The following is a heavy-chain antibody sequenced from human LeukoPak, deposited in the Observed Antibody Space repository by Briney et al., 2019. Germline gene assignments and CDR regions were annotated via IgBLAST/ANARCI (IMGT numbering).Heavy chain of an antibody. V-gene: IGHV3-48*03. CDR2: ISSSGGTI. J-gene: IGHJ5*02. CDR3: ARGVYYGSGSYIGDP. CDR1: GFTLSSYE. D-gene: IGHD3-10*01. Sequence: GGSLRLSCAASGFTLSSYELSWVRQAPGKGLEWVSYISSSGGTIYYADSVKGRFSISRDNSKNTLYLQMNSLRAEDTAVYYCARGVYYGSGSYIGDPWGQGTLVTVSS.